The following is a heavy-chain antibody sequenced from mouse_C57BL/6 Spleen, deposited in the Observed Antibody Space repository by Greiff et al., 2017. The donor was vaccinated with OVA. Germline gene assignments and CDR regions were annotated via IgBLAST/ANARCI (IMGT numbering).Heavy chain of an antibody. J-gene: IGHJ4*01. D-gene: IGHD2-4*01. CDR1: GYTFTDYY. V-gene: IGHV1-76*01. CDR3: ARGSLLMITKAMDY. CDR2: IYPGSGNT. Sequence: VQLVESGAELVRPGASVKLSCKASGYTFTDYYITWVKQRPGQGLEWIARIYPGSGNTYYNEKFKGKATLTAEKSSSTAYMQLSSLTSEDSAVYFCARGSLLMITKAMDYWGQGTSVTVSS.